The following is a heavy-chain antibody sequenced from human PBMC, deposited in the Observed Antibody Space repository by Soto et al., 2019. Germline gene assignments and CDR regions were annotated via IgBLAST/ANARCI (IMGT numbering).Heavy chain of an antibody. CDR1: GGSFSGYY. D-gene: IGHD1-1*01. Sequence: SETLSLTCAVYGGSFSGYYWSWIRQPPGKGLEWIGEIYHSGSTNYNPSLKSRVTISVDKSKNQFSLKLSSVTAADTAVYYCAVHSQGFDTWGQGTLVTVSS. J-gene: IGHJ5*02. V-gene: IGHV4-34*01. CDR2: IYHSGST. CDR3: AVHSQGFDT.